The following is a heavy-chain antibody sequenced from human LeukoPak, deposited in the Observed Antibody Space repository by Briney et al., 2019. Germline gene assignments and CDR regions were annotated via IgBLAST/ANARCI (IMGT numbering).Heavy chain of an antibody. CDR1: GFTFSSYS. V-gene: IGHV3-48*04. CDR3: ASRAIGWYRDANRFDP. Sequence: GGSLRLSCAASGFTFSSYSMNWVRQAPGKGLEWISYITSRSDKTYYADSVKGRFTISRDNAKNSLFLQMNSLRAEDTAVYYCASRAIGWYRDANRFDPWGQGTLVTVSS. D-gene: IGHD6-19*01. CDR2: ITSRSDKT. J-gene: IGHJ5*02.